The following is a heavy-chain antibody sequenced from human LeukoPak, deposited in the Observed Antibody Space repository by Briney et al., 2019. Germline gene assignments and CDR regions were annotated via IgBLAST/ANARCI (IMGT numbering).Heavy chain of an antibody. J-gene: IGHJ4*02. Sequence: SETLSLTCTVSGGSISSHYWSWLRQPPGKGLEWIGYIYYSGSTNCNTSLKSRVTISVDPSKNQFSLSLTSVTSADTAVYYCARVTAAGGGFDHWGQGTLVTVSS. V-gene: IGHV4-59*11. CDR3: ARVTAAGGGFDH. CDR2: IYYSGST. CDR1: GGSISSHY. D-gene: IGHD2-15*01.